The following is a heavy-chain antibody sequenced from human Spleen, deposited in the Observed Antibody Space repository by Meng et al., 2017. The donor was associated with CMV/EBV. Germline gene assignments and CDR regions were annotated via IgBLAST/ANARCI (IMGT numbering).Heavy chain of an antibody. J-gene: IGHJ4*02. D-gene: IGHD1-26*01. CDR3: ARDLGSASGGYFDN. CDR2: IKQDGSEK. CDR1: GFTFSNYW. Sequence: GESLKISCAASGFTFSNYWMSWVRQAPGKGLQWVANIKQDGSEKYYVDSVKGRFTLSRDNAKNELYLQMDSLRAEDTAVYYCARDLGSASGGYFDNWGQGTLVTVSS. V-gene: IGHV3-7*01.